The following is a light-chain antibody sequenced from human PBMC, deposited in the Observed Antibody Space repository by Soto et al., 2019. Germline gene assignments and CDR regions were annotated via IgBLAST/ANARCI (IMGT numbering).Light chain of an antibody. V-gene: IGLV1-44*01. CDR1: SSNIGGNS. CDR2: SNH. J-gene: IGLJ2*01. Sequence: QSVLTQPPSASGAPGQGISISCSGSSSNIGGNSVSWYRQVPGTAPKLLLFSNHQRPSGVPDPFSGSKSGTSASLAISGLESEDEADYYCSTWDDSRRGLVFGGGTKVTVL. CDR3: STWDDSRRGLV.